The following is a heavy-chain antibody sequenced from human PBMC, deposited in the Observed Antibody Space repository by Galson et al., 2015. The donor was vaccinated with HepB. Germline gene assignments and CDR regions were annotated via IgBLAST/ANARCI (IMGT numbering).Heavy chain of an antibody. CDR1: GFTFSSYA. CDR2: ISYDGSNK. J-gene: IGHJ4*02. CDR3: ARGYSYGYVDY. Sequence: SLRLSCAASGFTFSSYAMHWVRQAPGKGLEWVAVISYDGSNKYYADSVKGRFTISRDNSKNTLYLQMNSLRAEDTAVYYCARGYSYGYVDYWGQGTLVTVSS. V-gene: IGHV3-30-3*01. D-gene: IGHD5-18*01.